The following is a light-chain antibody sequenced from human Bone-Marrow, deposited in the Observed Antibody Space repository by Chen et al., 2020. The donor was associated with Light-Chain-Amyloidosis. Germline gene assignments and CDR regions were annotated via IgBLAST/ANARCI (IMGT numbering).Light chain of an antibody. CDR3: QSYQGSSQGV. V-gene: IGLV6-57*01. Sequence: NFMLTQPHSVSESPGKTVIISCTRSSGSIATNYVQWYPQRPGSSPTTVIYEDDQRPSGVPNRFSGSIDRSSTSASLTISGLKTEDEADYDCQSYQGSSQGVFGGGTKLTVL. CDR2: EDD. J-gene: IGLJ3*02. CDR1: SGSIATNY.